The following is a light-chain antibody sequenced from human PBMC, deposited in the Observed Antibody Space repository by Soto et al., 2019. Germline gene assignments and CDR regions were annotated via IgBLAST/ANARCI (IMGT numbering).Light chain of an antibody. CDR1: QSISSW. J-gene: IGKJ1*01. V-gene: IGKV1-5*03. CDR3: QQYNSYSRT. Sequence: DIQMTQSPSTLSASVGDRVTITCRASQSISSWLAWYQQKPGKAPKLLIYKAFSLESGVPSRFSGSGSGTEFTLTISSLQPDDFATYYCQQYNSYSRTFGQGTKVE. CDR2: KAF.